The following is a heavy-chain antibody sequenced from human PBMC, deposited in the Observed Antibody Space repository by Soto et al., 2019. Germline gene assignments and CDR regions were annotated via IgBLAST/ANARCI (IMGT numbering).Heavy chain of an antibody. Sequence: EASVKVSCKASGGTFSSYAISWVRQAPGQGLEWMGGIIPIFGTANYAQKFQGRVTITADESTSTAYMELSSLRSEDTAVYYCARVGTYYYDSSGSVWGQGTLVTVSS. CDR2: IIPIFGTA. CDR3: ARVGTYYYDSSGSV. D-gene: IGHD3-22*01. J-gene: IGHJ4*02. CDR1: GGTFSSYA. V-gene: IGHV1-69*13.